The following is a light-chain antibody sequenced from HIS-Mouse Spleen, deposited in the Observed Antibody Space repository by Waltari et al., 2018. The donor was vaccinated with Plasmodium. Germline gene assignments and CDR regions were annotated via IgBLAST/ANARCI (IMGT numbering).Light chain of an antibody. CDR2: WAT. Sequence: DIVMTQSPDSLAVSLGERATINCKSSQSVLYSSNNKNYLAGYQEKPGQPPKLLIYWATTRESGVPDRFSGSGSGTDFTRTISSLQAEDVAVYYCQQYYSTPWTFGQGTKVEIK. J-gene: IGKJ1*01. CDR3: QQYYSTPWT. CDR1: QSVLYSSNNKNY. V-gene: IGKV4-1*01.